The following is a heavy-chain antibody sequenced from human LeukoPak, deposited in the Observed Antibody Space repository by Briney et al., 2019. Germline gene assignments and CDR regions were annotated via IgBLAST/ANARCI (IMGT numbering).Heavy chain of an antibody. CDR2: SNIGGTNT. CDR1: GFTFNDYY. Sequence: GGSLRLSCAASGFTFNDYYMSCIRQAPGKGLEWLSYSNIGGTNTHYADSVKGRFTISRANAKKSLYLEMNNLRAEDTAVYYCATDGAGFDTWGQGVLVTVSS. CDR3: ATDGAGFDT. J-gene: IGHJ5*02. V-gene: IGHV3-11*01.